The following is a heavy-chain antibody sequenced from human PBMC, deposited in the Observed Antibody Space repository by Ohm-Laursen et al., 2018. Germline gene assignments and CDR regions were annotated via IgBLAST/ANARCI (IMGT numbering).Heavy chain of an antibody. V-gene: IGHV3-43D*04. D-gene: IGHD3-16*02. CDR3: AKDIRPYDYVWGSYRSAYGMDA. CDR1: GFSFSSYA. Sequence: SLRLSCTASGFSFSSYAMYWVRQAPGKGLEWVSLISWDGGRSYFADSVKGRFTISRDNSKNSLYLQMNSLRAEDTALYYCAKDIRPYDYVWGSYRSAYGMDAWGQGTTVTVSS. J-gene: IGHJ6*02. CDR2: ISWDGGRS.